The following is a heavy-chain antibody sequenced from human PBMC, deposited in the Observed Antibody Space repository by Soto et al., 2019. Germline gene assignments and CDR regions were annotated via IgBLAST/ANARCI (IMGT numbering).Heavy chain of an antibody. J-gene: IGHJ3*02. CDR1: GFICSSYD. D-gene: IGHD2-8*02. V-gene: IGHV3-23*01. CDR3: AKATATGGGAFEI. Sequence: GGSLRLSCAVSGFICSSYDMSWVRQAPGKGLEWVSTILVGGSTHYEDSVKGRFTISRDTSKNTVYLQTNSLTAGDTAFYYCAKATATGGGAFEIYGQGTMVTVSS. CDR2: ILVGGST.